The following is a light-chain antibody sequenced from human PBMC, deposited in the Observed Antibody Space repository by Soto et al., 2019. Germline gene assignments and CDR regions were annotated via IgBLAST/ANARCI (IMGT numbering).Light chain of an antibody. CDR2: SYD. V-gene: IGLV1-44*01. Sequence: QSVLTQPPSASATPGQKVTISYSGSSSNVGSNLVNWYQQLPGAAPKLLIYSYDQRPSGVPDRFSGSRSGTSASLAISGLQSEDEADYYCAAWDDTLNGFVFGTGTKVTVL. CDR1: SSNVGSNL. J-gene: IGLJ1*01. CDR3: AAWDDTLNGFV.